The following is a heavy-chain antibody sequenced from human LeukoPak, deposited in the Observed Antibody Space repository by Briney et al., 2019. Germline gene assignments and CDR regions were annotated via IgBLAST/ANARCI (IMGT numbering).Heavy chain of an antibody. J-gene: IGHJ4*02. V-gene: IGHV3-30-3*01. CDR2: ISYDGSNK. Sequence: PGGSLRLSCAASGFTFSSYAMHWVRQAPGKGLEWVAVISYDGSNKYYADSVKGRFTISRDNAKNSLYMQMNSLRAEDTAVYYCARDGKYSSSWYAINPIFEFDYWGQGTLVTVSS. D-gene: IGHD6-13*01. CDR1: GFTFSSYA. CDR3: ARDGKYSSSWYAINPIFEFDY.